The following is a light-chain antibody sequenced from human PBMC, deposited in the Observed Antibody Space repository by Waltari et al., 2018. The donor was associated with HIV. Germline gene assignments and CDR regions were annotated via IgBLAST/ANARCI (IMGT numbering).Light chain of an antibody. CDR1: SSNIGDADFD. CDR3: QSFDYDSSLTVL. Sequence: QSVLTQPPSLSGAPGQTVTISCSGSSSNIGDADFDVHWYQPLPGTAPKLLIYGNRIRPSGVPDRFSGSKSGTSASLAITGLQPEDEADYYCQSFDYDSSLTVLFGGGTKLTVL. V-gene: IGLV1-40*01. J-gene: IGLJ2*01. CDR2: GNR.